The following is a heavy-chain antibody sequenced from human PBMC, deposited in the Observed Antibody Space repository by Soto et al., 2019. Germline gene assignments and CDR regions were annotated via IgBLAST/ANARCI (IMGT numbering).Heavy chain of an antibody. Sequence: EVQLLESGGGLVQPGGSLRLSCAASGFTFSSYAMSWVRQAPGKGLEWVSAISGSGGSTYYADSVKGRFTISRDNSKNTLYLQMNSLRAEDTAVYYCAKQRGDSGYDWGGPGFYFDYWGQGTLVTVSS. J-gene: IGHJ4*02. D-gene: IGHD5-12*01. CDR3: AKQRGDSGYDWGGPGFYFDY. CDR1: GFTFSSYA. CDR2: ISGSGGST. V-gene: IGHV3-23*01.